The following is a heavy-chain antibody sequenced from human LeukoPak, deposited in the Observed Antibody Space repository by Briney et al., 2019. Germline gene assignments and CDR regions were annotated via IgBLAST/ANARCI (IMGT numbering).Heavy chain of an antibody. CDR3: ATGLGSNDYADGLDPFDY. CDR2: INPSDGYT. CDR1: GYTFTSYY. J-gene: IGHJ4*02. V-gene: IGHV1-46*01. D-gene: IGHD4-17*01. Sequence: ASVKVSCKASGYTFTSYYMHWVRQAPGQGLEWMGIINPSDGYTTYAQKFQGRVTMTRDTPTSTVYMELTSLRSEDTAVYYCATGLGSNDYADGLDPFDYWGQGALLTVSS.